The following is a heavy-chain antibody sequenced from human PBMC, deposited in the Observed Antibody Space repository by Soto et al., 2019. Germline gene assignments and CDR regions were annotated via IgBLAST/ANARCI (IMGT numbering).Heavy chain of an antibody. Sequence: GGSLRLSCAASGFTFSSYGMHWVRQAPGKGLVWVAVISYDGSNKYYADSVKGRFTISRDNSKNTLYLQMNSLRAEDTAVYYCAKDRRYYDFWSGSGYYYGMDVWGQGTTVTVSS. J-gene: IGHJ6*02. D-gene: IGHD3-3*01. CDR1: GFTFSSYG. V-gene: IGHV3-30*18. CDR2: ISYDGSNK. CDR3: AKDRRYYDFWSGSGYYYGMDV.